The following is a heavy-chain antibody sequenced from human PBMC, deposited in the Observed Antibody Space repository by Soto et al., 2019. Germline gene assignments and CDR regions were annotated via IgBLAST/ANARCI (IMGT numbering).Heavy chain of an antibody. J-gene: IGHJ4*02. CDR1: GYTFSSYA. D-gene: IGHD7-27*01. V-gene: IGHV1-3*01. CDR3: ARDTGDGTFDF. CDR2: INAGYGNT. Sequence: ASVKVSCKASGYTFSSYAMHWVRQAPGQRLEWMGWINAGYGNTKSSQKFQDRVTISRDTSASTAYMELTSLRSEDTAVYYCARDTGDGTFDFWGQGTLVTVAS.